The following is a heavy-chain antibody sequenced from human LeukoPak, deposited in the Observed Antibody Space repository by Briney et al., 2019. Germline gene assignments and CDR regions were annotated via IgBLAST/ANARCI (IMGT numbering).Heavy chain of an antibody. CDR1: GGSMNSHY. J-gene: IGHJ5*02. D-gene: IGHD3-10*01. CDR3: ATYGSGNWYWFDP. Sequence: SETLSLTCAVSGGSMNSHYWSWIRQPPGKGLQWIGFIHSNGHSDQNPSLRSRATISLDTSKNQFSLRLSSVTVADTAVYYCATYGSGNWYWFDPWGQGTLVTVSS. CDR2: IHSNGHS. V-gene: IGHV4-59*11.